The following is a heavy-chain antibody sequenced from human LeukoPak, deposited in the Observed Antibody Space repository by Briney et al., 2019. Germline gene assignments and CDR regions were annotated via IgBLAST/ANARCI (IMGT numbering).Heavy chain of an antibody. CDR3: ARVTGGGNVAYWYFDL. D-gene: IGHD4-23*01. Sequence: SETLSLTCGVDGGSFTASYWSWIRQSPGKGLEWIGEIHRAGDTNYNPSLKSRVTISLDIYKAQFSLNLKSVTAADTAVYYCARVTGGGNVAYWYFDLWGRGTLVTVSS. J-gene: IGHJ2*01. V-gene: IGHV4-34*01. CDR2: IHRAGDT. CDR1: GGSFTASY.